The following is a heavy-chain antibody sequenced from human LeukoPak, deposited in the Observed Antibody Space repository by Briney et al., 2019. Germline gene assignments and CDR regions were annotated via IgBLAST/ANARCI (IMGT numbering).Heavy chain of an antibody. CDR2: INHSGST. CDR1: GGPFSGYY. CDR3: ARGQQYYDFWSGHNWFDP. D-gene: IGHD3-3*01. J-gene: IGHJ5*02. V-gene: IGHV4-34*01. Sequence: PSETLSLTCAVYGGPFSGYYWSWIRQPPGKGLEWIGEINHSGSTNYNPSLKSRVTISVDTSKNQFSLKLSSVTAADTAVYYCARGQQYYDFWSGHNWFDPWGQGTLVTVSS.